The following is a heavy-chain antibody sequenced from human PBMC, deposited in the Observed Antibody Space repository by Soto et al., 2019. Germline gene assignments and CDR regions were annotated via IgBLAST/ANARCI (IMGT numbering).Heavy chain of an antibody. Sequence: QVQLVESGGGVVQPGRSLRLSCAASGFTFSSYAMHWVRQAPGKGLEWVAVISYDGSNKYYADSVKGRFTISRDNSKNTLYMQMNSLRAEDTAVYYCERASSNGRYFDYWGQGTLVTVSS. J-gene: IGHJ4*02. V-gene: IGHV3-30-3*01. CDR3: ERASSNGRYFDY. D-gene: IGHD2-8*01. CDR2: ISYDGSNK. CDR1: GFTFSSYA.